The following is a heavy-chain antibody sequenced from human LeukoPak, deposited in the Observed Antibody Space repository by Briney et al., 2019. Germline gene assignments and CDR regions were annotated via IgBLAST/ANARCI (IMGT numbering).Heavy chain of an antibody. D-gene: IGHD3-3*01. J-gene: IGHJ6*02. CDR1: GFTFSSYA. CDR3: AKDDFWSGYDGYGMDV. Sequence: GGSLRRSCAASGFTFSSYAMSWVRQAPGKGLVWVSAISGSGGSTYYADSGKGRFTISRDNSKNTLYLEMKSLRAEDRAVYYCAKDDFWSGYDGYGMDVWGQGTTVTVSS. V-gene: IGHV3-23*01. CDR2: ISGSGGST.